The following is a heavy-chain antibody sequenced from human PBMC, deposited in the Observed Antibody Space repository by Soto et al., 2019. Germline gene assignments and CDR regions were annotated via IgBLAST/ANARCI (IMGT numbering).Heavy chain of an antibody. J-gene: IGHJ4*02. CDR2: IKGSGGGT. CDR3: AKATRGGAATLIRDY. CDR1: GFTFSSYW. V-gene: IGHV3-23*01. D-gene: IGHD6-13*01. Sequence: SLRLSCAASGFTFSSYWMSWVRQAPGKGLEWVAAIKGSGGGTYYADSVKGRFTISRDNSKNTLYLQMNSLRADDTAVYYCAKATRGGAATLIRDYWGQGTLVT.